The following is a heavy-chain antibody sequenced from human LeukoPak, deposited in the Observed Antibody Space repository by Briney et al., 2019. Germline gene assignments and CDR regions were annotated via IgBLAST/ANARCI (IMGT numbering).Heavy chain of an antibody. J-gene: IGHJ4*02. CDR1: GFTFSSYG. CDR3: AKATTGTSGWYYFDY. Sequence: GGPLRLSCAASGFTFSSYGMHWVRQAPGKGLEWVAVISYDGSNKYYADSVKGRFTISRDNSKNTLYLQMNSLRAEDTAVYYCAKATTGTSGWYYFDYWGQGTLVTVSS. CDR2: ISYDGSNK. D-gene: IGHD6-19*01. V-gene: IGHV3-30*18.